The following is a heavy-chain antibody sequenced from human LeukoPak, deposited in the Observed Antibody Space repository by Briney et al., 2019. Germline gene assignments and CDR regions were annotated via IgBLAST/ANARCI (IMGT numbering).Heavy chain of an antibody. V-gene: IGHV4-59*02. CDR3: ASRKLGNDY. CDR2: IYHTGST. D-gene: IGHD7-27*01. Sequence: PSETLSLTCTISGGSVSDYYWSWIRQSPGKGLEWIGYIYHTGSTSYSPSLKSRVTISADTSQNQFSLKLSSVTAAETAVYYCASRKLGNDYWGQGTLVTVSS. CDR1: GGSVSDYY. J-gene: IGHJ4*02.